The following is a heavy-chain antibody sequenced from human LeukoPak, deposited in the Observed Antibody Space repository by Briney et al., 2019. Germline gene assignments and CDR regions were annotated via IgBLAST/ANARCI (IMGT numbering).Heavy chain of an antibody. J-gene: IGHJ6*02. CDR1: GGTFSSYA. CDR3: ARTPNRSGTTPMDV. D-gene: IGHD1-7*01. Sequence: ASVKVSCKASGGTFSSYAISWVRQAPGQGLEWMGRIIPIFGIANYAQKFQGRVTITADKSTSTAYMEPSSLRSEDTAVYYCARTPNRSGTTPMDVWGQGTTVTVSS. V-gene: IGHV1-69*04. CDR2: IIPIFGIA.